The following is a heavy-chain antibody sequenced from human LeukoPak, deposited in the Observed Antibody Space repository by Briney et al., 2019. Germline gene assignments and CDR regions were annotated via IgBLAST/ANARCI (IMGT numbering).Heavy chain of an antibody. Sequence: GGSLRLSCAASGFTFSSYAMHWVRQAPGKGLEWVSAISGSGGSTYYADSVKGRFTISRDNSKNTLYLQMNSLRAEDTAVYYCAKDKAYYYGSGSSYYFDYWGQGTLVTVSS. J-gene: IGHJ4*02. CDR2: ISGSGGST. V-gene: IGHV3-23*01. CDR3: AKDKAYYYGSGSSYYFDY. CDR1: GFTFSSYA. D-gene: IGHD3-10*01.